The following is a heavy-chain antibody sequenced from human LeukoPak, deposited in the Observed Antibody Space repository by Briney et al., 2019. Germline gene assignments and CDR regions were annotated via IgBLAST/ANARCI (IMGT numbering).Heavy chain of an antibody. CDR3: ARDLGDFYYISLDFDY. D-gene: IGHD3-9*01. J-gene: IGHJ4*02. V-gene: IGHV3-30*04. CDR1: GFTFSSNA. CDR2: ISYDGSNK. Sequence: PGGSLRLSCAASGFTFSSNALHWVRQAPGKGLEWGAVISYDGSNKYYADSVKGRFTISRDNSKNTLYLQMNSLRVEDTAVYYCARDLGDFYYISLDFDYWGQGALVTVSS.